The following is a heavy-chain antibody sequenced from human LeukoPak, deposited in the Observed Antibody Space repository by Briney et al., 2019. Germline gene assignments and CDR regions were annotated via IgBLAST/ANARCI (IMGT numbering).Heavy chain of an antibody. D-gene: IGHD1-26*01. CDR3: ARETKELLDAFDI. CDR1: GFTFSSYA. Sequence: TGGSLRLSCAASGFTFSSYAMSWVRQAPGKGLEWVSAISGSGGSTYYADSVKGRFTISRDNSKNTLYLQMNSLRAEDTAVYYCARETKELLDAFDIWGQGTMVTVSS. CDR2: ISGSGGST. J-gene: IGHJ3*02. V-gene: IGHV3-23*01.